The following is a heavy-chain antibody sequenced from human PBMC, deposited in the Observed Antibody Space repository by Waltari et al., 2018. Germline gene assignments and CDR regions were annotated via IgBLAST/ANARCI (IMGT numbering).Heavy chain of an antibody. V-gene: IGHV1-3*01. CDR2: INAGNGNT. J-gene: IGHJ4*02. D-gene: IGHD1-26*01. Sequence: QVQLVQSGAEVKKPGASVKVSCKASGYTFTSYAMHWVRQAPGQRLEWMGWINAGNGNTKYSQKSQGRVTITRDTSASTAYMELSSLRSEDTAVYYCARVRIKGGSYEFDYWGQGTLVTVSS. CDR3: ARVRIKGGSYEFDY. CDR1: GYTFTSYA.